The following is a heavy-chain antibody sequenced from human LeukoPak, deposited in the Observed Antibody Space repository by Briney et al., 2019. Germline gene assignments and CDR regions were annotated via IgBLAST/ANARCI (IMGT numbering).Heavy chain of an antibody. D-gene: IGHD3-3*01. CDR1: GFTFRIYG. J-gene: IGHJ4*02. Sequence: GGSLRLSCAASGFTFRIYGMHWVRQAPGKGLEWVAFIRSDGSNEYYAESVKGRFTISRDNSKNTLYLQMNSLRAEDTAVYYCAKDQYYDFWSGTFDYWGQGTLVTVSS. CDR3: AKDQYYDFWSGTFDY. CDR2: IRSDGSNE. V-gene: IGHV3-30*02.